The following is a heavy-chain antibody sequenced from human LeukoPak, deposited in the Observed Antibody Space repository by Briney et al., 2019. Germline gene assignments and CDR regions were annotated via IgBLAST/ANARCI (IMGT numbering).Heavy chain of an antibody. CDR1: GFTFSSYG. D-gene: IGHD2-21*02. CDR3: AKPPRVVVVTAFDS. J-gene: IGHJ4*02. V-gene: IGHV3-30*18. CDR2: ISNDESKK. Sequence: GGSLRLSCAASGFTFSSYGMHWVRQAPGKGLEWVAVISNDESKKYYADSVKGRFTISRDNSKNTLSLQVSSLRAEDTAVYYCAKPPRVVVVTAFDSWGQGTLVTVSS.